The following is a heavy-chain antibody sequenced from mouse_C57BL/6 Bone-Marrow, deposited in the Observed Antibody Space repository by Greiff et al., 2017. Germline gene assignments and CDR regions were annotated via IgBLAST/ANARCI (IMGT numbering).Heavy chain of an antibody. CDR1: GFTFSSYA. CDR2: ISDGGSYT. CDR3: ARALYYGNYGGVFFDY. V-gene: IGHV5-4*01. D-gene: IGHD2-1*01. Sequence: EVQGVESGGGLVKPGGSLKLSCAASGFTFSSYAMSWVRQTPEKRLEWVATISDGGSYTYYPDNVKGRFTISRDNAKNNLYLQMSHLKSEDTAMYYCARALYYGNYGGVFFDYWGQGTTLTVSS. J-gene: IGHJ2*01.